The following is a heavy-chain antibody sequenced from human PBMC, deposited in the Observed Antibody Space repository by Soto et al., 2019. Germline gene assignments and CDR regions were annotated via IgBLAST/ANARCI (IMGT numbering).Heavy chain of an antibody. Sequence: QVQLQQWGAGLLKPSETLSLTCAVYGGSFSGYYWSWIRQPPGKGLEWIGEINNSGSTNYNPSLKSRVTISVDTSKNQFSLKLSSVTAADTAVYYCARGVAARPYYYYGMDVWGQGTTVTVSS. CDR3: ARGVAARPYYYYGMDV. CDR1: GGSFSGYY. J-gene: IGHJ6*02. V-gene: IGHV4-34*01. D-gene: IGHD6-6*01. CDR2: INNSGST.